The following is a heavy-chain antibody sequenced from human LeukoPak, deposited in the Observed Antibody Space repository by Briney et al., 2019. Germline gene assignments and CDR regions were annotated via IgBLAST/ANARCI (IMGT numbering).Heavy chain of an antibody. D-gene: IGHD2-8*01. CDR3: ARGITYGVWNRD. J-gene: IGHJ4*02. CDR1: GVSISSSNYY. V-gene: IGHV4-39*07. Sequence: PSETLSLTCTVSGVSISSSNYYWGWIRQPPGKGLEWIGNIDYNEITYYNPSLKSRATISGDTSKNQFSLKLSSVIAADTAVYYCARGITYGVWNRDWGQGTLVTVSS. CDR2: IDYNEIT.